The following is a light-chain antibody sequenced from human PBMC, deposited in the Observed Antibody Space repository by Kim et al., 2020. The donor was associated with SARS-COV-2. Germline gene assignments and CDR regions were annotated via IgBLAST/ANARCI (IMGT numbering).Light chain of an antibody. J-gene: IGKJ2*01. Sequence: SASVGDRVTITCQAAQDISTHLSWFQLKPGKAPKLLIYDASHLETGVPSRFSGSGSGTDYTFTISLLRPEDIATYFCQQYDDLPYTSGQGTKRQI. CDR1: QDISTH. V-gene: IGKV1-33*01. CDR3: QQYDDLPYT. CDR2: DAS.